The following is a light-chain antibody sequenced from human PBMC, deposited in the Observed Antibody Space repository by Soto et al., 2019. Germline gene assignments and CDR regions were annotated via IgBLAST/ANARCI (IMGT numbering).Light chain of an antibody. CDR1: SSNIGSGYH. CDR3: QSYDRTLSASV. J-gene: IGLJ3*02. V-gene: IGLV1-40*01. CDR2: ANI. Sequence: QSVLTQPPSVSGAPGQRVTISCTGSSSNIGSGYHVHWYQHLPGTAPKLLIYANINRPSGVPERFSGSQFGTSASLAITGLQTEDEDEYYCQSYDRTLSASVFGGGTKVTVL.